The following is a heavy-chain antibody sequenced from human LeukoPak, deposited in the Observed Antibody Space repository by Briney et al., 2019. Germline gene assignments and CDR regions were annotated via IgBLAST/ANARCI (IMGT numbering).Heavy chain of an antibody. CDR1: GYTFTYHA. Sequence: ASVKVSCKASGYTFTYHAVNWVRQAPGQGLEWLGWINTHSGNPTYAQGFTGRLVFSLDTSVSTAYLQISSLKAEDTAVYYCARDKYTSGWYGADYWGQGTLVTVSS. CDR2: INTHSGNP. V-gene: IGHV7-4-1*02. CDR3: ARDKYTSGWYGADY. D-gene: IGHD6-19*01. J-gene: IGHJ4*02.